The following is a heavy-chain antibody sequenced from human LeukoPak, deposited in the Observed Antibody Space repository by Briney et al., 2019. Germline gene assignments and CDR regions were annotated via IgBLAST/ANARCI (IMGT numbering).Heavy chain of an antibody. J-gene: IGHJ4*02. Sequence: PGGSLRLSCAASGFTFSSYAMSWVRQAPGKGLEWVSAISGSGGSTYYADSVKGRFTISRDNSKNTLYLQMSSLRAEDTALYYCAKDQAGAILYFDYWGQGTLVSASS. CDR1: GFTFSSYA. V-gene: IGHV3-23*01. CDR2: ISGSGGST. CDR3: AKDQAGAILYFDY. D-gene: IGHD1-26*01.